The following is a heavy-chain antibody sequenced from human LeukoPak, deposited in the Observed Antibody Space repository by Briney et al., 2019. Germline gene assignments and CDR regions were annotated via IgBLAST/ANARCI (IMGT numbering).Heavy chain of an antibody. CDR3: ARSGYGGNSGDYFDY. D-gene: IGHD4-23*01. CDR1: GYTFTSYD. J-gene: IGHJ4*02. V-gene: IGHV1-69*13. Sequence: SVKVSCKASGYTFTSYDINWVRQATGQGLEWMGGIIPIFGTANYAQKFQGRVTITADESTSTAYMELSSLRSEDTAVYYCARSGYGGNSGDYFDYWGQGTLVTVSS. CDR2: IIPIFGTA.